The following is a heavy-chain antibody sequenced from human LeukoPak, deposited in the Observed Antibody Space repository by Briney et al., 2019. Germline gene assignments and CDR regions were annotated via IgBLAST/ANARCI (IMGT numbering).Heavy chain of an antibody. CDR3: PKGCWLDD. J-gene: IGHJ4*02. Sequence: PGGSLRLSCAASGFNFNKYDMTWARQAPGKGLEWVSTITGRSDKTYYTDSVKGRFVTSRDNSQDTLYLQMNSLRAEDTALYYGPKGCWLDDLGQGALVTVSS. V-gene: IGHV3-23*01. CDR1: GFNFNKYD. CDR2: ITGRSDKT. D-gene: IGHD2-21*01.